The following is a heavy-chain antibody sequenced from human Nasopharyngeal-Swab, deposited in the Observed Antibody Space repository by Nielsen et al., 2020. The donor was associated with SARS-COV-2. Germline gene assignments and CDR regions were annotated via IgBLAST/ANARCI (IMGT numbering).Heavy chain of an antibody. V-gene: IGHV3-21*01. CDR1: GSTFSSYS. CDR3: ARGGGSYLHFDY. Sequence: GESLKISCAASGSTFSSYSMNWVRQAPGKGLEWVSSISSSSSYIYYADSVKGRFTISRDNAKNSLYLQMNSLRAEDTAVYYCARGGGSYLHFDYWGQGTLVTVSS. D-gene: IGHD1-26*01. CDR2: ISSSSSYI. J-gene: IGHJ4*02.